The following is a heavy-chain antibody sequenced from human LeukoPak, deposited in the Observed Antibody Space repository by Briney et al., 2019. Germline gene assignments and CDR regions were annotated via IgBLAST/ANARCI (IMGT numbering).Heavy chain of an antibody. V-gene: IGHV4-59*01. J-gene: IGHJ4*02. Sequence: SETLSLTCTVSGGSISSYYWSWIRQPPGKGLEWIGYLYYSGSTNYNPSLKSRVTISVDTSKNQFSLKLSSVTAADTAVYYCARGGSHPLDYWGQGTLVTVSS. D-gene: IGHD3-16*01. CDR1: GGSISSYY. CDR2: LYYSGST. CDR3: ARGGSHPLDY.